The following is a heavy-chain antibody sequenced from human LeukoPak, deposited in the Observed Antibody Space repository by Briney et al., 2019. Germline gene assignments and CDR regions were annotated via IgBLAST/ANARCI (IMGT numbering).Heavy chain of an antibody. CDR1: GCTFSSYA. Sequence: SVKVSCKASGCTFSSYAISWVRQAPGQGLEWMGRIIPILGTANYAQKFQGRVTITADKSTSTDYMELSSLRSEDTAVYYCATERRRWSRAEPFDYWGQGTLVTVSS. CDR3: ATERRRWSRAEPFDY. CDR2: IIPILGTA. V-gene: IGHV1-69*04. J-gene: IGHJ4*02. D-gene: IGHD3-3*01.